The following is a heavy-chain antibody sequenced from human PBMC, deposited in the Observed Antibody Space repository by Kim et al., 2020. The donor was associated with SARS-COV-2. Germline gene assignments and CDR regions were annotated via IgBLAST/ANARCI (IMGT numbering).Heavy chain of an antibody. CDR3: TRVPATALGVFDSFD. J-gene: IGHJ3*02. D-gene: IGHD3-10*02. V-gene: IGHV3-73*01. CDR1: GFTVSGSS. Sequence: GGSLRLSCAASGFTVSGSSMHWVRQASGKGLEWVGRIRSKANSYSTEYVESGKGMFTISSEDSRYTANLQMNSLKTEDTSLSYCTRVPATALGVFDSFD. CDR2: IRSKANSYST.